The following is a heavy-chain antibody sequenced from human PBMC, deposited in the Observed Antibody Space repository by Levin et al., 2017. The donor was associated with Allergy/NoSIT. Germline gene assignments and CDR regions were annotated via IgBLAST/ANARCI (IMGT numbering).Heavy chain of an antibody. CDR1: GFTFSSYS. Sequence: GESLKISCAASGFTFSSYSMNWVRQAPGKGLEWVSYISSSSSTIYYADSVKGRFTISRDNAKNSLYLQMNSLRAEDTAVYYCARDLVSGNGNDNDYWGQGTLVTVSS. V-gene: IGHV3-48*01. CDR3: ARDLVSGNGNDNDY. D-gene: IGHD1-20*01. J-gene: IGHJ4*02. CDR2: ISSSSSTI.